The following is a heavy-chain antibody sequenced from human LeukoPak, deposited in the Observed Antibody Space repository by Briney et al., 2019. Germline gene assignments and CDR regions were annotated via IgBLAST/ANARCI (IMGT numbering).Heavy chain of an antibody. Sequence: ASVKVSCKASGYTFTSYDISWVRQAPGQGLEWMGWIGTYNGNSTYNGNTNYAQKLQGRVTMTTDTSTSTAYMELRSLRSDDTAVYYCAFSSYYLQGNYYYMDVWGKGTTVTVSS. CDR3: AFSSYYLQGNYYYMDV. D-gene: IGHD1-26*01. J-gene: IGHJ6*03. CDR1: GYTFTSYD. V-gene: IGHV1-18*01. CDR2: IGTYNGNSTYNGNT.